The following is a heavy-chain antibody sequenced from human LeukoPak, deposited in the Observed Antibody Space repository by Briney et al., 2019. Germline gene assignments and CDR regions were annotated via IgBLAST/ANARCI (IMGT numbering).Heavy chain of an antibody. CDR1: GYSFTNYW. V-gene: IGHV5-51*01. Sequence: GESLKISCKGSGYSFTNYWIGWVRQMPGKGLEWMGIIYPGDSDTRYSPSFQGQVTISADKSISTAYLQWSSLKASDTAMYYCARVPYIVVVPAAIGWFDPWGQGTLVTVSS. D-gene: IGHD2-2*02. CDR2: IYPGDSDT. J-gene: IGHJ5*02. CDR3: ARVPYIVVVPAAIGWFDP.